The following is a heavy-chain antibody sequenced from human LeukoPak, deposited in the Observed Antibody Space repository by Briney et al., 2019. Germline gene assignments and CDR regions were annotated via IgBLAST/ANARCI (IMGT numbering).Heavy chain of an antibody. D-gene: IGHD6-13*01. CDR2: ISSSSSYI. J-gene: IGHJ3*02. CDR1: EFIFSNFA. CDR3: ARPDEQQLVRDAFDI. V-gene: IGHV3-21*01. Sequence: GGSLRLSCVASEFIFSNFAMSWVRQAPGKGLEWVSSISSSSSYIYYADSVKGRFTISRDNAKNSLYLQMNSLRAEDTAVYYCARPDEQQLVRDAFDIWGQGTMVTVSS.